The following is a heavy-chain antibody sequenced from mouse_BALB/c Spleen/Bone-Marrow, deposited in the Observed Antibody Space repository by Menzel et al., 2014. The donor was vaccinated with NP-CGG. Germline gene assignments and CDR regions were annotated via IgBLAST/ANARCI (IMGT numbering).Heavy chain of an antibody. V-gene: IGHV1-87*01. CDR3: ARGTGPDY. CDR1: GYTFTSYW. J-gene: IGHJ2*01. Sequence: VQLVESGAELARPGASVKLSCKASGYTFTSYWMQWVKQRPGQGLEWIGAIYPGDGDTRYTQRFKGKATLTADKSSSTAYMQLSSLAPEDSAVYYCARGTGPDYWGQGTTLTVSS. D-gene: IGHD4-1*01. CDR2: IYPGDGDT.